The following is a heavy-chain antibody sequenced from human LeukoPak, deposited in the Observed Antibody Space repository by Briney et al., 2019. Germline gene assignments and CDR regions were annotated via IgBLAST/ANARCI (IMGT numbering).Heavy chain of an antibody. Sequence: GGSLRLSCAASGFTFSNYAMSWVRQAPGKGLEWVSALSGSGGSTYYADSVRGRFTISRDNSKNTLYLQMNSLRAEDTAVYYCARVDEGFDPWGQGTLVTVSS. D-gene: IGHD3-9*01. CDR3: ARVDEGFDP. CDR2: LSGSGGST. V-gene: IGHV3-23*01. J-gene: IGHJ5*02. CDR1: GFTFSNYA.